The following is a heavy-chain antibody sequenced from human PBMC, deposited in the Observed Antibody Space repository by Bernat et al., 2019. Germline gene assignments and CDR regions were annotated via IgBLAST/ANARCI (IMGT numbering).Heavy chain of an antibody. D-gene: IGHD4-17*01. J-gene: IGHJ4*02. Sequence: QVQLQESGPGLVKPSQTLSLTCTVSGGSISSDNYYWSWIRQPPGKGLEWIGYIYYTGSTYYNPSLKSRATISVDTSKKHFSLKLSSVTAADTAVYYCARENGDYDYWGQGTLVTVSS. CDR2: IYYTGST. CDR1: GGSISSDNYY. V-gene: IGHV4-30-4*01. CDR3: ARENGDYDY.